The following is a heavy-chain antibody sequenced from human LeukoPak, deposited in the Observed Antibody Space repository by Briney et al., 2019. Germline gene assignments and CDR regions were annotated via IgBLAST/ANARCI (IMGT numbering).Heavy chain of an antibody. Sequence: PGASLRLSCAASGFTLSSYAMSWVRQAPGKGLEWLPYISTSSSTISYADSVKGRFTVSRDNAKNSLYLQMNGLRADDTAVYYCVRGAGPLFDPWGQGTLVTVSS. V-gene: IGHV3-48*04. CDR2: ISTSSSTI. CDR1: GFTLSSYA. CDR3: VRGAGPLFDP. J-gene: IGHJ5*02.